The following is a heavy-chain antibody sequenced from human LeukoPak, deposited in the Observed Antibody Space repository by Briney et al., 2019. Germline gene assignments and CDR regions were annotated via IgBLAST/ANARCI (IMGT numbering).Heavy chain of an antibody. J-gene: IGHJ4*02. D-gene: IGHD5-18*01. Sequence: ASVKVSCKASGYTFTSYYMHWVRQAPGQGLEWMGIINPSGGSTSYAQKFQGRVTKTKDTSTSTVYMELSSLRSEDTAVYYCASARGYRYGYVPGLDYWGQGTLVTVSS. V-gene: IGHV1-46*01. CDR1: GYTFTSYY. CDR2: INPSGGST. CDR3: ASARGYRYGYVPGLDY.